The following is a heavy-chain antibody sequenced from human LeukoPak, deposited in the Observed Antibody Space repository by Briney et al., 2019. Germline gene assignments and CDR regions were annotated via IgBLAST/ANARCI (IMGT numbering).Heavy chain of an antibody. V-gene: IGHV3-23*01. D-gene: IGHD3-10*01. CDR3: ARGGRSVWFDP. CDR1: GFTFNNYA. J-gene: IGHJ5*02. Sequence: GGSLRLSCAASGFTFNNYAMSWVRQAPGKGLEWVSVIGPTSGYTYYADSVKGRFTSSRDNSKNMVYLQMSSLRVEDTAIYYCARGGRSVWFDPWGQGTLVTVSS. CDR2: IGPTSGYT.